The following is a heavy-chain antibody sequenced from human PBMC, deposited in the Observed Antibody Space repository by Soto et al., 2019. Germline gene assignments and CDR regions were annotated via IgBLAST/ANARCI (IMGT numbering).Heavy chain of an antibody. J-gene: IGHJ6*02. Sequence: GESLKISCQGSGYSFASYWIGWVRQIPGEDLEWMGIIYPGDSDTRYSPSFQGQVTISADKSLRTAYLQWTSLKASDTALYYCARTRSFTLGFYYDGMDVWGQGTTVTVSS. D-gene: IGHD6-6*01. V-gene: IGHV5-51*01. CDR2: IYPGDSDT. CDR1: GYSFASYW. CDR3: ARTRSFTLGFYYDGMDV.